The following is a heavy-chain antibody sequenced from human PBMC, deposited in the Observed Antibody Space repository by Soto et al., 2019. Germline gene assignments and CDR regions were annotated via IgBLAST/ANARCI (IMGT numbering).Heavy chain of an antibody. D-gene: IGHD2-2*01. CDR3: ARDWRENIVVVPAAISSAFDI. J-gene: IGHJ3*02. V-gene: IGHV1-46*03. Sequence: ASVKVSCKASGYTFTSYYMHWVRQAPGQGLEWMGIINPSGGSTSYAQKFQGRVTMTRDTSTSTVYMELSSLRSEDTAVYYCARDWRENIVVVPAAISSAFDIWGQGTMVTVSS. CDR2: INPSGGST. CDR1: GYTFTSYY.